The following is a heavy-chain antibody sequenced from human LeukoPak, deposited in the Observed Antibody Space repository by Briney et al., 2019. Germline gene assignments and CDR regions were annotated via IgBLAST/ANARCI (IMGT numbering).Heavy chain of an antibody. CDR3: ARDYYNDYEDTFDI. CDR2: VSGYDGRT. J-gene: IGHJ3*02. CDR1: GYSFASYG. Sequence: ASVKVSCKASGYSFASYGISWVRQAPGQGLKWMGWVSGYDGRTNYAQNLKGRVTVTAETSTSRVYMELRSLRSDDTAIYYCARDYYNDYEDTFDIWGQGTMVTVSS. D-gene: IGHD4-11*01. V-gene: IGHV1-18*01.